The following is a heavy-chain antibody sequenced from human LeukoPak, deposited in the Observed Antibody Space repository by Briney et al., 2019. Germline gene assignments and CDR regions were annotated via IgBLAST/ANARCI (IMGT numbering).Heavy chain of an antibody. Sequence: SWVRQAPGQGLEWIAYMYYSGSTYYNPSLKSRVTMSADTSKNQLSLKLSSVTAADTAVYYCARPYYYDSRIDPWGQGILVTVSS. D-gene: IGHD3-22*01. V-gene: IGHV4-30-4*08. CDR3: ARPYYYDSRIDP. CDR2: MYYSGST. J-gene: IGHJ5*02.